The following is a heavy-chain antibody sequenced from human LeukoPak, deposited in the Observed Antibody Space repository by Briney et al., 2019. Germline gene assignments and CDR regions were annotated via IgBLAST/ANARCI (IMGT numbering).Heavy chain of an antibody. J-gene: IGHJ4*02. CDR3: ARGNIVVVPAAFDY. CDR2: IKQDGSEK. CDR1: GFTFSSYW. V-gene: IGHV3-7*01. Sequence: GGSLRLSCAASGFTFSSYWMSWVRQAPGKGLEWVANIKQDGSEKYYVDSVKGRFTISRDNAKNSLYLQMNSLRAEDTAVYYCARGNIVVVPAAFDYWGQGTLVTVSS. D-gene: IGHD2-2*01.